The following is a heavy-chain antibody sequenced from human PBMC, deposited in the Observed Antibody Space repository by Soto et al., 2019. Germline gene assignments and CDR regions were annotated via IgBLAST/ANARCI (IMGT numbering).Heavy chain of an antibody. CDR2: IIPIFGTA. Sequence: GASVKVSCKDSGGTYSSYAISWFRKTTRQGLEWMGGIIPIFGTANYAQKFQGRVTITADESTSTAYMELSSLRSEDTAVYYCARSHLVSNVIVVVPAAIGPFDFWGQGTLVTVSS. CDR3: ARSHLVSNVIVVVPAAIGPFDF. J-gene: IGHJ4*02. D-gene: IGHD2-2*01. CDR1: GGTYSSYA. V-gene: IGHV1-69*13.